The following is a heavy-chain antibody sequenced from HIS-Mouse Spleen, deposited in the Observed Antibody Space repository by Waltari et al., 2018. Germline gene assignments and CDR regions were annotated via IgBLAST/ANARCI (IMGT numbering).Heavy chain of an antibody. CDR1: GGSISSGGYY. Sequence: QVQLQESGPGLVKPSQTLSLTCTVSGGSISSGGYYWSWLRHHPGKGLEWIGYIYYSGSTYYNPSLKSRVTISVDTSKNQFSLKLSSVTAADTAVYYCARGITIFGVVIPPPWFDPWGQGTLVTVSS. CDR2: IYYSGST. V-gene: IGHV4-31*03. J-gene: IGHJ5*02. D-gene: IGHD3-3*01. CDR3: ARGITIFGVVIPPPWFDP.